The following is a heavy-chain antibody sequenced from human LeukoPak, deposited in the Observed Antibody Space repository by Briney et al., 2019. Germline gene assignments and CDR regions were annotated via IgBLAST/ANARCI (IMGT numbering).Heavy chain of an antibody. CDR1: GDSMSSGTYY. J-gene: IGHJ1*01. CDR3: AKGHRGVYTDPINL. CDR2: IDNDGST. V-gene: IGHV4-39*01. Sequence: SSETLSLTCTVSGDSMSSGTYYWGWIRQPPGKGLEWIGSIDNDGSTYYSPPLKSRVTISVDTSKNQFTLNLSSVPAADTAVYYCAKGHRGVYTDPINLWGQGALVTVSS. D-gene: IGHD2-2*02.